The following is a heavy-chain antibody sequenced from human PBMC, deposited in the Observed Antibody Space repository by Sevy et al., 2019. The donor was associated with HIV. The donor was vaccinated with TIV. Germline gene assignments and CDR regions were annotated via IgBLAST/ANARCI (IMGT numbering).Heavy chain of an antibody. CDR2: ISSSGSTI. D-gene: IGHD2-15*01. V-gene: IGHV3-11*01. CDR3: ECDTVGYCGGGSCYSGYYGMDV. CDR1: GFTFSDYY. Sequence: GGSLRLSCAASGFTFSDYYMSWIRQAPGKGLEWVSYISSSGSTIYYADSVKGRFTISRDNAKNSLYLQMNSLRAEETAVYYCECDTVGYCGGGSCYSGYYGMDVWGQGTTVTVSS. J-gene: IGHJ6*02.